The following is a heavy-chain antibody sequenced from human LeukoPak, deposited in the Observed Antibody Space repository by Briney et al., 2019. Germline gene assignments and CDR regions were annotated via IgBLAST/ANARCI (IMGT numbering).Heavy chain of an antibody. Sequence: GGSLRLSCAASGFIFSSYTMNWVRQAPGKGLEWVSYISSSSSNIFYADSVKGRFTISRDNAKNSLFLQMNSLRAEDTAIYYCAKVQDGSFWYEYFQHWGQGTLVTVSS. CDR3: AKVQDGSFWYEYFQH. J-gene: IGHJ1*01. CDR1: GFIFSSYT. D-gene: IGHD6-19*01. CDR2: ISSSSSNI. V-gene: IGHV3-48*04.